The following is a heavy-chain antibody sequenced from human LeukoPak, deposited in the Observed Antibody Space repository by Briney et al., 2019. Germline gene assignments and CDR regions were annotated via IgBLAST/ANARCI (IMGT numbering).Heavy chain of an antibody. Sequence: SETLSLTCTVSGGSISTSNYYWGWIRQPPGKGLEWIGNIFCGSTYYSPSLRSRVTISLDTSRNQFSLKLNSVTAADTAVYSCAKSNGYGLVDIWGQGTMVTVSS. V-gene: IGHV4-39*07. CDR1: GGSISTSNYY. CDR3: AKSNGYGLVDI. D-gene: IGHD3-10*01. J-gene: IGHJ3*02. CDR2: IFCGST.